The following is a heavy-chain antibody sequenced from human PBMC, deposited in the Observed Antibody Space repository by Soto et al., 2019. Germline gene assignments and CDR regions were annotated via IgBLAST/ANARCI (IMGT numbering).Heavy chain of an antibody. J-gene: IGHJ1*01. Sequence: SGPTLVNPTQTLTLTCTFSGFSLSTSGVGVGWIRQPPGKALEWLALIYWNDDKRYSPSLKSRLTITKDTSKNQVVLTMTNMDPVDTATYYCAHNVEVVEARTRGEYFQHWGQGTLVTVSS. D-gene: IGHD6-6*01. CDR2: IYWNDDK. V-gene: IGHV2-5*01. CDR1: GFSLSTSGVG. CDR3: AHNVEVVEARTRGEYFQH.